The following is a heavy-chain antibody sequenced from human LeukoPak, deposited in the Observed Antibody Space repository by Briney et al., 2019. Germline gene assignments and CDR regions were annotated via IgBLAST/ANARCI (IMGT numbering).Heavy chain of an antibody. CDR3: AKTRPLDSSSWSHGDY. J-gene: IGHJ4*02. Sequence: GGSLRLSCAASGFTFSTYSMNWVRQAPGKGLEWVSYISSSSSTIYYGDSVKGRFTISRDNSKNTLYLQMNSLRAEDTAVYYCAKTRPLDSSSWSHGDYWGQGTLVTVSS. CDR2: ISSSSSTI. CDR1: GFTFSTYS. V-gene: IGHV3-48*01. D-gene: IGHD6-13*01.